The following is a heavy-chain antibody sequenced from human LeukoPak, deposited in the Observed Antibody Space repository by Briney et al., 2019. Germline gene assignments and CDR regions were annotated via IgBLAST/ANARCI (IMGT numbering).Heavy chain of an antibody. Sequence: GGSLRLSCAASGFTFSSYAMSWVRQAPGKGLEWVSAISGSGSDTEYADSVKGRFTISRDNAKNSLYLQMNSLRAEDTAVYYCARGGDYVWGSYPFDYWGQGTLVTVSS. CDR3: ARGGDYVWGSYPFDY. J-gene: IGHJ4*02. CDR1: GFTFSSYA. V-gene: IGHV3-23*01. CDR2: ISGSGSDT. D-gene: IGHD3-16*01.